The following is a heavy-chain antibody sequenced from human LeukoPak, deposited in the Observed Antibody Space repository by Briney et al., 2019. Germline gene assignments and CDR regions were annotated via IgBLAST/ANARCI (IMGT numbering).Heavy chain of an antibody. V-gene: IGHV4-59*01. Sequence: SETLSLTRTVSGGSISSYYWSWIRQPPGKGLEWIGYIYYSGSTNYNPSLKSRVTISVDTSKNQFSLKLSSVTAADTAVYYCAREAERGYSYGFSGSDAFDIWGQGTMVTVSS. CDR3: AREAERGYSYGFSGSDAFDI. CDR1: GGSISSYY. J-gene: IGHJ3*02. D-gene: IGHD5-18*01. CDR2: IYYSGST.